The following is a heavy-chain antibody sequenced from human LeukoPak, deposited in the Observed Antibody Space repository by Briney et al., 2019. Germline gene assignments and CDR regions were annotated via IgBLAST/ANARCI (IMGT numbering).Heavy chain of an antibody. CDR1: GVSFSGYY. D-gene: IGHD3-22*01. V-gene: IGHV4-34*01. CDR2: INHSGST. CDR3: ARPLDSSGYHYYYYGTDV. Sequence: SETLSLTCAVYGVSFSGYYWSWIRQPPGKGLEWIGEINHSGSTNYNPSLKSRVTISVDTSKNQFSLKLSSVTAADTAVYYCARPLDSSGYHYYYYGTDVWGQGTTVTVSS. J-gene: IGHJ6*02.